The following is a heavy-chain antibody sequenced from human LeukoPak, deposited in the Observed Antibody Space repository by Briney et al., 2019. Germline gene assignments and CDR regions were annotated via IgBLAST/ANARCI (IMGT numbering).Heavy chain of an antibody. CDR2: IYSGGIT. Sequence: GGSLRLSCAASGFTVSSSYMSWVRQAPGRGLEWVSVIYSGGITYYADSVKGRFTISRDNSKNTLYLQMNSLRAEDTAVYYCAKVAGSNYYFDYWGQGTLVTVSS. CDR1: GFTVSSSY. V-gene: IGHV3-66*01. J-gene: IGHJ4*02. CDR3: AKVAGSNYYFDY. D-gene: IGHD1-26*01.